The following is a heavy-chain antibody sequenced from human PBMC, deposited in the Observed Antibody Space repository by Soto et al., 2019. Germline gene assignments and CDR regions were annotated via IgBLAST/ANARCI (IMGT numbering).Heavy chain of an antibody. D-gene: IGHD1-1*01. CDR3: ARRNSGTYYFDY. J-gene: IGHJ4*02. V-gene: IGHV4-39*01. Sequence: PSETLSLTCTLSSHSISSSSYYWGWFRQPQGKGLEWIGSIYYSGSTYYNPSLKSRVTISVDTSKNQFSLKLSSVTAADTAVYYCARRNSGTYYFDYWGQG. CDR1: SHSISSSSYY. CDR2: IYYSGST.